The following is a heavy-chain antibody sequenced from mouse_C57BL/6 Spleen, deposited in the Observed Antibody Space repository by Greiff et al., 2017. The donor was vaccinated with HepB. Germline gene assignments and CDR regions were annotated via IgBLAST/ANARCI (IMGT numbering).Heavy chain of an antibody. CDR2: ISYDGSN. V-gene: IGHV3-6*01. J-gene: IGHJ2*01. CDR3: ARDSNYYFDY. Sequence: VQLQQSGPDLVKPSQSLSLTCSVTGYSITSGYYWNWIRQFPGNKLEWMGYISYDGSNNYNPSLKNRISITRDTSKNQFFLKLNSVTTEDTATYYCARDSNYYFDYWGQGTTLTVSS. CDR1: GYSITSGYY. D-gene: IGHD2-5*01.